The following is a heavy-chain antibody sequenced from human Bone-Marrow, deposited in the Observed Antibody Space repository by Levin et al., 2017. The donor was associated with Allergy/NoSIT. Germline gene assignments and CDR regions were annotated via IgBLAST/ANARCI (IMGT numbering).Heavy chain of an antibody. CDR2: ITNSRGTT. D-gene: IGHD2-15*01. CDR3: AKDDGAVVIAASKFVS. Sequence: GGSLRLSCAASGFTFDNYGMSWVRQAPGKGLEWVSGITNSRGTTYYVDSVKGRFTISRDNSKNTLYLQMNSLRADDTAVYYCAKDDGAVVIAASKFVSRGPGALVTYSS. J-gene: IGHJ4*02. V-gene: IGHV3-23*01. CDR1: GFTFDNYG.